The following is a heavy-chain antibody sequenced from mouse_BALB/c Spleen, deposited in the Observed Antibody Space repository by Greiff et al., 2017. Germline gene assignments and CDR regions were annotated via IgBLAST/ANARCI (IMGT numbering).Heavy chain of an antibody. CDR2: INPSNGRT. CDR3: AREGKIYYDYDDYAMDY. V-gene: IGHV1S81*02. CDR1: GYTFTSYW. Sequence: VKLQQPGAELVKPGASVKLSCKASGYTFTSYWMHWVKQRPGQGLEWIGEINPSNGRTNYNEKFKSKATLTVDKSSSTAYMQLSSLTSEDSAVYYCAREGKIYYDYDDYAMDYWGQGTSVTVSS. D-gene: IGHD2-4*01. J-gene: IGHJ4*01.